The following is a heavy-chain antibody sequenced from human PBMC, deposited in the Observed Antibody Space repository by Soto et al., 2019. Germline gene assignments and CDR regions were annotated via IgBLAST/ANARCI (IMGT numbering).Heavy chain of an antibody. D-gene: IGHD2-2*01. CDR2: INHSGST. CDR3: ARGGVVVVPAAIYGFDY. CDR1: GGSFSGYY. J-gene: IGHJ4*02. Sequence: SETLSLTCAVYGGSFSGYYWSWIRQPPGKGLEWIGEINHSGSTNYNPSLKSRVTISVDTSKNQFSLKLSSVTAADTAVYYCARGGVVVVPAAIYGFDYWGQGTLVTVSS. V-gene: IGHV4-34*01.